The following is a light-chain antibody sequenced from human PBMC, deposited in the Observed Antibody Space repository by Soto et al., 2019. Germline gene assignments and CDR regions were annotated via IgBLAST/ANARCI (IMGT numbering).Light chain of an antibody. Sequence: EIVMTQSPATLSVSPGERATLSCRASQSVSSNLAWYQQKPGQAPRLLIYGASTRATGIPARFSGSGSGTEFTLTISSLQSEDFAVYYCQQYNNWPPDTFGGGTKXXIK. CDR1: QSVSSN. CDR3: QQYNNWPPDT. V-gene: IGKV3-15*01. J-gene: IGKJ4*01. CDR2: GAS.